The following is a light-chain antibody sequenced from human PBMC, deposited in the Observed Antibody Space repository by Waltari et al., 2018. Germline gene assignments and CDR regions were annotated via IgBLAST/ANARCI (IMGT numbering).Light chain of an antibody. V-gene: IGKV1-5*03. Sequence: DIQMTQSPSTLSASVGDRVTITCRASQSVKNNLAWYQQKPGKAPKVPIHKASRLESGVPSRFSGSGFGTEFTLTISSLQPDDSATYYCQEYDSLPITFGGGTKVEIK. CDR2: KAS. CDR1: QSVKNN. J-gene: IGKJ4*01. CDR3: QEYDSLPIT.